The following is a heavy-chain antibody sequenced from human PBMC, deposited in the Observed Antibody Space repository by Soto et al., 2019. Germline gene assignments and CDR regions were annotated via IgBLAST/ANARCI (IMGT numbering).Heavy chain of an antibody. CDR1: GFTFSDYY. CDR2: ISSSSGTI. Sequence: VGSLRLSCAASGFTFSDYYMTWIRQAPGSGLEWVSYISSSSGTISYANSVKGRFTISRDNAQNSLYLQMTSLRAEDTAVYYCARGTYRSKTDFDYWGQGTLVTVSS. V-gene: IGHV3-11*01. CDR3: ARGTYRSKTDFDY. J-gene: IGHJ4*02. D-gene: IGHD6-13*01.